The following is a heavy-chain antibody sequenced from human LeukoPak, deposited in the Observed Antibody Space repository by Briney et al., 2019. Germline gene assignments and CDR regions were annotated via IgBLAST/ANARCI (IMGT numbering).Heavy chain of an antibody. D-gene: IGHD3-22*01. CDR1: GFTFSNYR. CDR2: ISSSSSYI. J-gene: IGHJ4*02. Sequence: GGSLRLSCAASGFTFSNYRMNWVRQAPGKGLEWVSSISSSSSYIYYADSVKGRFTISRDNAKNSLYLQMNSLRAEDTAVYYCAREGSEGSGYYLEYWGQGTLVTVSS. V-gene: IGHV3-21*01. CDR3: AREGSEGSGYYLEY.